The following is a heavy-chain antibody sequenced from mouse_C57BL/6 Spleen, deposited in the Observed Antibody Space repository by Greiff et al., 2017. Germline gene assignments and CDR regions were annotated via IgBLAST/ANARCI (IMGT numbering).Heavy chain of an antibody. Sequence: EVQVVESGGGLVKPGGSLKLSCAASGFTFSSYAMSWVRQTPEKRLEWVATISAGGSYTYYPYNVKGRFTISRDNAKNTLYLQMSHLKSEDTAMYYCARGGYSRSWFAYWGQGTLVTVSA. V-gene: IGHV5-4*01. CDR3: ARGGYSRSWFAY. CDR1: GFTFSSYA. D-gene: IGHD2-3*01. CDR2: ISAGGSYT. J-gene: IGHJ3*01.